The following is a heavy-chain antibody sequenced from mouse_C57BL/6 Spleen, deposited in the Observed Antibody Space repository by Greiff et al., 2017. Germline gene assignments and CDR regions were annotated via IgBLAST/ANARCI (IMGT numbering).Heavy chain of an antibody. CDR3: ASRVDYYYGSSLYWYFDV. Sequence: QVQLQQPGAELVRPGSSVKLSCKASGYTFTSYWMHWVKQRPIQGLEWIGNIDPSDSETHYNQKFKDKATLTVDKSSSTAYMQLSSLTSEDSAVYYCASRVDYYYGSSLYWYFDVWGTGTTVTVSS. CDR2: IDPSDSET. V-gene: IGHV1-52*01. CDR1: GYTFTSYW. D-gene: IGHD1-1*01. J-gene: IGHJ1*03.